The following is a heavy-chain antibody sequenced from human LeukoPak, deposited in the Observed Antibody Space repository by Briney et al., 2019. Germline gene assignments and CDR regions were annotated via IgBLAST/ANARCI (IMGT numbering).Heavy chain of an antibody. CDR3: AKDPRGIEATTHLDY. CDR1: GFTFSSYA. D-gene: IGHD5-12*01. J-gene: IGHJ4*02. V-gene: IGHV3-23*01. CDR2: ISGSGGST. Sequence: PGGSLRLSCAASGFTFSSYAMSWVRQAPGKGLEWVSTISGSGGSTYYADSVKGRFTISRDNSKNTLYLQMNSLRAEDTAVYYCAKDPRGIEATTHLDYWGQGSLVTVSS.